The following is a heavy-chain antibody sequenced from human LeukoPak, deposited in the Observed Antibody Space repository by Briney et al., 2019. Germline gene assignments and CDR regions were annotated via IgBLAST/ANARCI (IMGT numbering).Heavy chain of an antibody. V-gene: IGHV3-7*01. CDR2: IKQGGSEK. CDR3: ARNYGDYSWYFDL. Sequence: PGGSLRLSCAASGFTFSSYWMNWVRQAPGKGLEWVANIKQGGSEKYYVDSVKGRFTISRDNAKNSLYLQMNSLRAEDTAVYYCARNYGDYSWYFDLWGRGTLVTVSS. CDR1: GFTFSSYW. J-gene: IGHJ2*01. D-gene: IGHD4-17*01.